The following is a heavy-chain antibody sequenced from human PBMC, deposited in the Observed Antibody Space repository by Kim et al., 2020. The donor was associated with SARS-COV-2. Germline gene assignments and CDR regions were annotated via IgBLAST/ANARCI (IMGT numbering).Heavy chain of an antibody. CDR1: GGSISSSNW. V-gene: IGHV4-4*02. Sequence: SETLSLTCAVSGGSISSSNWWSWVRQPPGKGLEWIGEIYHSGSTNYNPSLKSRVTISVDKSKNQFSLKLSSVTAADTAVYYCARDQLGGYSSGWSIFDYWGQGTLVTVSS. CDR2: IYHSGST. J-gene: IGHJ4*02. CDR3: ARDQLGGYSSGWSIFDY. D-gene: IGHD6-19*01.